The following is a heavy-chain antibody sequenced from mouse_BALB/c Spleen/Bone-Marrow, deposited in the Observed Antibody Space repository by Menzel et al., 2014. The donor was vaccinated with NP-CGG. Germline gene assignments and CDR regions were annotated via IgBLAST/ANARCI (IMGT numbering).Heavy chain of an antibody. Sequence: EVKLVESGPELVKPGASVKISCKTSGYTFTEYTMHWVRQSHGKSLEWIGGINPNNGGTSYNQKFKGKATLTVDKSSSTAYMELRSLTSEDSAVYYCARKDYGYNYAMDYWGQGTSVTVSS. CDR3: ARKDYGYNYAMDY. CDR2: INPNNGGT. J-gene: IGHJ4*01. CDR1: GYTFTEYT. D-gene: IGHD1-2*01. V-gene: IGHV1-18*01.